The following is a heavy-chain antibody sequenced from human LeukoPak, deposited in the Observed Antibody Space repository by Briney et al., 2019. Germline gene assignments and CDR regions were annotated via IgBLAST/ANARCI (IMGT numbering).Heavy chain of an antibody. CDR3: ARNVGWYTHDT. Sequence: SETLSLTCTVSGDSLSSHYWSWIRQPPGKGLEWIGYIYGSGSTHYDPSLRSRVTISEDASKNQFSLKLTSVTAADTAVYYCARNVGWYTHDTWGQGTLVTVSS. CDR2: IYGSGST. V-gene: IGHV4-59*08. J-gene: IGHJ5*02. D-gene: IGHD6-19*01. CDR1: GDSLSSHY.